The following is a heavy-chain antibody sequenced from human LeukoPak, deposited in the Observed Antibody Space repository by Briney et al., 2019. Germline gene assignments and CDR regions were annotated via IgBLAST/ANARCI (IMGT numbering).Heavy chain of an antibody. V-gene: IGHV4-38-2*01. CDR1: GYSISSGYY. CDR2: IYQSGST. CDR3: ARVIYCSGGSCYDGAWFDP. J-gene: IGHJ5*02. Sequence: PSETLSLTCAVSGYSISSGYYWGWIRQPPGKGLEWIGSIYQSGSTYYNPSLKSRVTISVDTSKNQFSLKLISVTAADTAVYYCARVIYCSGGSCYDGAWFDPRGQGTLVTVSS. D-gene: IGHD2-15*01.